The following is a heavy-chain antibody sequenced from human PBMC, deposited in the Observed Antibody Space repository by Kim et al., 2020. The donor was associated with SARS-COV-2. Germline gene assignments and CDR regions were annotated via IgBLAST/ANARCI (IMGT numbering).Heavy chain of an antibody. CDR2: INHSGST. CDR3: ARALRILPAARNYYYGMDV. Sequence: SETLSLTCAVYGGSFSGYYWSWIRQPPGKGLEWIGEINHSGSTNYNPSLKSRVTISVDTSKNQFSLKLSSVTAADTAVYYCARALRILPAARNYYYGMDVWGQGTTVTVSS. J-gene: IGHJ6*02. D-gene: IGHD2-2*01. V-gene: IGHV4-34*01. CDR1: GGSFSGYY.